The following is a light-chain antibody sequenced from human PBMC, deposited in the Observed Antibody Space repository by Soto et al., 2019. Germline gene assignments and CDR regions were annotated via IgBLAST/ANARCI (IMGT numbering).Light chain of an antibody. J-gene: IGLJ1*01. Sequence: QSALTQPASVSGSPGQSITISCTGTSSDVGGYNYVSWYQQHPGKAPKLMIYDVSSRPSGVSNRFPGSKSGNTASLTISGLQAEDEADYYCSSYTSSSSYVFGTGTKVTVL. CDR1: SSDVGGYNY. CDR2: DVS. V-gene: IGLV2-14*01. CDR3: SSYTSSSSYV.